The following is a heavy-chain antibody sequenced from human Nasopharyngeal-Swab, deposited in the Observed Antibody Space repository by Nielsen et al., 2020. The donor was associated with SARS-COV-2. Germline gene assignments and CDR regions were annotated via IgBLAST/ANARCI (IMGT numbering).Heavy chain of an antibody. Sequence: ASVKVSCKASGYTFNNYYIHRVRQVPAQGLEWMGMINPGSGGTTYAQKFQGRVTMTRDTSTSTVFMDLSSLRSEDTAVYYCARRGRCSGSSCDMDVWGQGTTITVSS. CDR2: INPGSGGT. CDR1: GYTFNNYY. J-gene: IGHJ6*02. V-gene: IGHV1-46*02. CDR3: ARRGRCSGSSCDMDV. D-gene: IGHD2-2*01.